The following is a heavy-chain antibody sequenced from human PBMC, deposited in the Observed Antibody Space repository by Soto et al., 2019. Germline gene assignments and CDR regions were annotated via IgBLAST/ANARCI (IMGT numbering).Heavy chain of an antibody. CDR1: GYTFTSYA. J-gene: IGHJ4*02. CDR3: AGGDSGSYYIFDY. Sequence: ASVKVSCKASGYTFTSYAMRWVRQAPGQRLEWMGWINAGNGNTKYSQNFQGRVTITRDTSASTAYMELSTLRSEDTAVYYCAGGDSGSYYIFDYWGQGTLVTVSS. D-gene: IGHD1-26*01. V-gene: IGHV1-3*01. CDR2: INAGNGNT.